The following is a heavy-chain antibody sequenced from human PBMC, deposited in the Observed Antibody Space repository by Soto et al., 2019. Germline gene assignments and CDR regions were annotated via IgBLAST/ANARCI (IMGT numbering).Heavy chain of an antibody. D-gene: IGHD2-15*01. Sequence: PGGSLRLSCAASGFTFSSYAMSWVRQAPGKGLEWVSGIDGSGRNTYYADSVKGRFTISRDNSKNTLSVQMNGLRVEDTALYYCAKDGGSVCSRGTCYFQERDYWGKGTLVT. CDR1: GFTFSSYA. J-gene: IGHJ4*02. CDR3: AKDGGSVCSRGTCYFQERDY. V-gene: IGHV3-23*01. CDR2: IDGSGRNT.